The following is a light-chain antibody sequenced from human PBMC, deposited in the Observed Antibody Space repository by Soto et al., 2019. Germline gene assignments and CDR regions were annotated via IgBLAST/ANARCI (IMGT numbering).Light chain of an antibody. CDR3: QQYTSHSP. V-gene: IGKV1-5*01. CDR2: DAS. CDR1: QSISSW. Sequence: DIQMTQSPSTLSASVGDRVTITCRASQSISSWLAWYQQKPGKAPKLLIYDASSLESGVPSRFSGRGSGTEFTLTISSLQPDDFATYYRQQYTSHSPFGPGPK. J-gene: IGKJ1*01.